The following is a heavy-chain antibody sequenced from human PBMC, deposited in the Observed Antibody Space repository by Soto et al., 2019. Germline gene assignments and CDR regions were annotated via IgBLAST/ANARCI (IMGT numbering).Heavy chain of an antibody. J-gene: IGHJ5*02. Sequence: ASVKVSCKASGYTFTSYDINWVRQATGQGLEWMGWMNPNSGNTGYAQKFQGRVTMTRNTSISTAYMELSSLRSEDTAVYYCASSDLVLRYFDWLLPDWFDPWGQGTLVTVSS. CDR3: ASSDLVLRYFDWLLPDWFDP. V-gene: IGHV1-8*01. D-gene: IGHD3-9*01. CDR1: GYTFTSYD. CDR2: MNPNSGNT.